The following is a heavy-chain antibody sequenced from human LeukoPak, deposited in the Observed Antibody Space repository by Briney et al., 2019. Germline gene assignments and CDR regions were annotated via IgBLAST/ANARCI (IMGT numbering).Heavy chain of an antibody. CDR2: ISSSSSYI. CDR1: GFTFSSYS. D-gene: IGHD2-8*01. CDR3: ARVGYCTNGVCYTDPMYNWSDP. J-gene: IGHJ5*02. Sequence: GGSLRLSCAASGFTFSSYSMNWVRQAPGKGLEWVSSISSSSSYIYYADSVKGRFTISRDNAKNSLYLQMNSLRAEDTAVYYCARVGYCTNGVCYTDPMYNWSDPWGKGPLVPVSS. V-gene: IGHV3-21*01.